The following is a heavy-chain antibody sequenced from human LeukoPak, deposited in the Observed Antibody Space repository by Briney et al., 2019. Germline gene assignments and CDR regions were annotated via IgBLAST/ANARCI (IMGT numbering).Heavy chain of an antibody. CDR1: GFTFSSYA. CDR2: ISGSGGST. CDR3: LLYDFWRLDFDY. D-gene: IGHD3-3*01. J-gene: IGHJ4*02. V-gene: IGHV3-23*01. Sequence: PGGSLRLSCAASGFTFSSYAMSWVRQAPGKGLEWVSAISGSGGSTYYADSVKGRFTISRDNSKNTLYLQMNSLRAEDTAVYYCLLYDFWRLDFDYWGQGTLVTVSS.